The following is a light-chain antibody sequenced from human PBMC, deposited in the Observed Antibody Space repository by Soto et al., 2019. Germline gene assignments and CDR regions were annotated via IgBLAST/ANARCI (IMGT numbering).Light chain of an antibody. V-gene: IGKV1-5*03. Sequence: DIQMTQSPFALSASVGDRVTITCRASHSIHSWLAWYQQKPGKAPKFLINKASNLESGVPSRFSGSGSGTEFTLTISSLQPDDFATYYCQQYNSFPLTFGGGTKVDIK. CDR2: KAS. CDR3: QQYNSFPLT. J-gene: IGKJ4*01. CDR1: HSIHSW.